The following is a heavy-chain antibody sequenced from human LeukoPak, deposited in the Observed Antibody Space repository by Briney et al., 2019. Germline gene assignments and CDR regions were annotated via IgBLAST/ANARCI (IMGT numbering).Heavy chain of an antibody. Sequence: ASVKVSCKASGYTFTSYAMNWVRQAPGQGLEWMGWINTNTGNPTYAQGFTGRFVFSLDTSVSTAYLQISSLKAEDTAVYYCARVEYGQWLADEYYFDYWGQGTLVTVSS. J-gene: IGHJ4*02. V-gene: IGHV7-4-1*02. D-gene: IGHD6-19*01. CDR1: GYTFTSYA. CDR3: ARVEYGQWLADEYYFDY. CDR2: INTNTGNP.